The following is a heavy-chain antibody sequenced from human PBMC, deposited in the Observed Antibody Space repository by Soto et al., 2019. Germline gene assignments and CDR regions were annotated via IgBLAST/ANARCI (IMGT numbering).Heavy chain of an antibody. J-gene: IGHJ5*02. CDR2: IIPIFGTA. CDR3: ARSHCSGGSCYRWFDP. CDR1: GGTFSSYA. Sequence: QVQLVQSGAEVKKPGSSVKVSCKASGGTFSSYAISWVRQAPGQGLEWMGGIIPIFGTANYAQKFQGRVTMTAAESTSTAYMELSSRGSEDTAVYYCARSHCSGGSCYRWFDPWGQGTLVTVSS. V-gene: IGHV1-69*12. D-gene: IGHD2-15*01.